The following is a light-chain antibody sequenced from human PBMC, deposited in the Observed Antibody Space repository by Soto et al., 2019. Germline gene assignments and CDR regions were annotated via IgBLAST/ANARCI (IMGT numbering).Light chain of an antibody. CDR3: SSRTSSSTHYV. CDR1: EFGGHNY. Sequence: EFGGHNYVSWYQQHPGKAPKLMIYEVSYRPSGVSSRFSGSKSGNTASLTISGLQAEDEAAYYCSSRTSSSTHYVFGTGTKVTVL. CDR2: EVS. J-gene: IGLJ1*01. V-gene: IGLV2-14*01.